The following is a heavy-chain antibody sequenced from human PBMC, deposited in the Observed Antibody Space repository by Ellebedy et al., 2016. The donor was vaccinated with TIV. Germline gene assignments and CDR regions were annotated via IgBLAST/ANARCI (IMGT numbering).Heavy chain of an antibody. D-gene: IGHD3-16*01. CDR1: GFPFSSYA. CDR2: ISYDGSNK. V-gene: IGHV3-30*04. CDR3: ARDRLFDY. Sequence: GESLKISCAASGFPFSSYAIHWVRQAPGKGLEWVAVISYDGSNKYYADSVKGRFTISRDNAKNSLYLQMNSLRAEDTAVYYCARDRLFDYWGQGTLVTVSS. J-gene: IGHJ4*02.